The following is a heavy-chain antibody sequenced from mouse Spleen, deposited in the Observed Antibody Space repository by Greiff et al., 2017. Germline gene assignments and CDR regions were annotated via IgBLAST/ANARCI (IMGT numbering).Heavy chain of an antibody. CDR1: GFTIKDYY. J-gene: IGHJ3*01. Sequence: VQLQQSGAELVRPGALVKLSCKASGFTIKDYYMHWVKQRPEQGLEWIGWIDPENGNTIYDPKFQGKASITADTSSNTAYLQLSSLTSEDTAVYYCARSVGAWFAYWGQGTLVTVSA. CDR2: IDPENGNT. CDR3: ARSVGAWFAY. V-gene: IGHV14-1*02.